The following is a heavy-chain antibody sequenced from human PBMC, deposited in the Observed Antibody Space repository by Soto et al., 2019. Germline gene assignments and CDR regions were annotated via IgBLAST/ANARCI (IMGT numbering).Heavy chain of an antibody. D-gene: IGHD1-26*01. CDR3: ARARRGVGVLYGMDV. Sequence: GGSLRLSCAASGLTFSDYYMSWIRQAPGKGLEWVSYISSSGGTIYYADSVKGRFTISRDNAKNSLYLQMNSLRAEDTAVYYCARARRGVGVLYGMDVWGQGTTVTVSS. V-gene: IGHV3-11*01. CDR2: ISSSGGTI. CDR1: GLTFSDYY. J-gene: IGHJ6*02.